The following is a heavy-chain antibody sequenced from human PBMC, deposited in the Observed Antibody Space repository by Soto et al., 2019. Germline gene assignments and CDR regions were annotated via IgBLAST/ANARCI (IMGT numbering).Heavy chain of an antibody. CDR1: GFTFSSYA. D-gene: IGHD3-22*01. Sequence: GGSLRLSCAASGFTFSSYAMHWVRQAPGKGLEWVAVISYDGSNKYYADSVKGRFTISRDNSKNTLYLQMNSLRAEDTAVYYCASSKSSGSFDYWGQGTLVTVSS. CDR2: ISYDGSNK. J-gene: IGHJ4*02. V-gene: IGHV3-30-3*01. CDR3: ASSKSSGSFDY.